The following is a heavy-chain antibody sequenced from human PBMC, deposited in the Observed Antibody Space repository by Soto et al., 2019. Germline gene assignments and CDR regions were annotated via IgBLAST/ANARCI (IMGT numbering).Heavy chain of an antibody. D-gene: IGHD2-21*02. CDR3: ARDLCGGDCYPDAFDI. Sequence: SVKVSCKASGGTFSSYAISWVRQAPGQELEWMGGIIPIFGTANYAQKFQGRVTITADESTSTAYMELSSLRSEDTAVYYCARDLCGGDCYPDAFDIWGQGTMVTVSS. V-gene: IGHV1-69*13. J-gene: IGHJ3*02. CDR2: IIPIFGTA. CDR1: GGTFSSYA.